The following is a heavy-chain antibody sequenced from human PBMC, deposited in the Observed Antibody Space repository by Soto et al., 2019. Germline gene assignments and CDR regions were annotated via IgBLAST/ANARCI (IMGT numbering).Heavy chain of an antibody. CDR1: GFTFSSYW. CDR3: ARVSTGVVVITLLFDY. V-gene: IGHV3-7*03. J-gene: IGHJ4*02. D-gene: IGHD3-22*01. CDR2: IKQDGSEK. Sequence: GGSLRLSCAASGFTFSSYWMSWVRQAPGKGLEWVANIKQDGSEKYYVDSVKGRFTISRDNAKNSLYLQMNSLRAEDTAAYYCARVSTGVVVITLLFDYWGQGTLVTVSS.